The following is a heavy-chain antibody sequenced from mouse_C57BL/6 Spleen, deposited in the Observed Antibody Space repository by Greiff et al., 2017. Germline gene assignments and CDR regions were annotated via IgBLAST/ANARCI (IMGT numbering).Heavy chain of an antibody. CDR1: GFSLSTSGMG. J-gene: IGHJ1*03. D-gene: IGHD2-4*01. V-gene: IGHV8-12*01. CDR3: ARSYYDYDEYFDV. CDR2: IYWDDDK. Sequence: QVTLNVSGPGILQSSQTLSLTCSFSGFSLSTSGMGVSWIRQPSGKGLEWLAHIYWDDDKRYNPSLKSRLTISKDTSRNQVFLKITSVDTADTATYYCARSYYDYDEYFDVWGTGTTVTVSS.